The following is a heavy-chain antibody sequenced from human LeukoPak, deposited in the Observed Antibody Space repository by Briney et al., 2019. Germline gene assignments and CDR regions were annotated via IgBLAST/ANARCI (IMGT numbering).Heavy chain of an antibody. Sequence: GGSLRLSCAPSGFTFSSYSMHWVRQAPGKGLEWVSGISGSGGNTYYADSVKGRFTISRDNSKNTLYLQMNSLRAEDTAVYYCAKDDNYIRFLSWGQGTLVTVSS. J-gene: IGHJ5*02. CDR1: GFTFSSYS. D-gene: IGHD3-16*01. CDR3: AKDDNYIRFLS. V-gene: IGHV3-23*01. CDR2: ISGSGGNT.